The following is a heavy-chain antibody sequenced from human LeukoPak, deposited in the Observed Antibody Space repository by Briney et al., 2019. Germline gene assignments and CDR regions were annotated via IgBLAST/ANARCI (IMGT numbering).Heavy chain of an antibody. V-gene: IGHV4-39*01. D-gene: IGHD3-22*01. CDR1: GGSISSSSYY. J-gene: IGHJ4*02. CDR2: IYYSGST. CDR3: ARHSATPHNYYDSSGYPPFDC. Sequence: SETLSLTCTVSGGSISSSSYYWGWIRQPPGKGLEWIGSIYYSGSTYYNPSLKSRVTISVDTSKNQFSLKLSSVTAADTAVYYCARHSATPHNYYDSSGYPPFDCWGQGTLVTVSS.